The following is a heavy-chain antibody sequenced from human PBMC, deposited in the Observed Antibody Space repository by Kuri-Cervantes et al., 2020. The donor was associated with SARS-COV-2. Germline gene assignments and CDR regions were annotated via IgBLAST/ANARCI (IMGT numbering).Heavy chain of an antibody. D-gene: IGHD3-10*01. CDR3: ARNLQRGLYYFDS. CDR1: GFAFFTYS. V-gene: IGHV3-7*03. J-gene: IGHJ4*02. CDR2: IKQDGSEK. Sequence: GESLKISCEASGFAFFTYSMSWVRQAPGKGLEWVANIKQDGSEKYYVDSVKGRFTISRDNAKNSLYLQMNSLRAEDTAVYYCARNLQRGLYYFDSWGQGTLVTVSS.